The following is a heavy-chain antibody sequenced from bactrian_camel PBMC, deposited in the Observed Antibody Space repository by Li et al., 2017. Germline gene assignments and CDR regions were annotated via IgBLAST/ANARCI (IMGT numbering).Heavy chain of an antibody. CDR3: AASILEGDVRCSTPTWRGYFNHFAY. V-gene: IGHV3-2*01. J-gene: IGHJ6*01. Sequence: VQLVESGGGSVQAGGSLRLSCAPSGQFFTGYCMAWFRQAPGEERKAVASLDSDGTTSYADSVKGRFTISKANAKSTLDLQMNDLSPEDTGKYYCAASILEGDVRCSTPTWRGYFNHFAYWGRGTQVTVS. CDR2: LDSDGTTS. CDR1: GQFFTGYC. D-gene: IGHD3*01.